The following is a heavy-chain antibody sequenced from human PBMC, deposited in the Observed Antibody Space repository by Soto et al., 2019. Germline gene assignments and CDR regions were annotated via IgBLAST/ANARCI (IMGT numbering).Heavy chain of an antibody. J-gene: IGHJ4*02. V-gene: IGHV3-33*01. D-gene: IGHD3-10*01. Sequence: GGSLRLSCAASGFTFSSYGMHWVRQAPGKGLEWVAVIWYDGSNKYYADSVKGRFTISRDNSKNTLYLQVNSLRAEDTAVYYCAREYYYGSGSIGYFDYWGQGTLVTVSS. CDR3: AREYYYGSGSIGYFDY. CDR2: IWYDGSNK. CDR1: GFTFSSYG.